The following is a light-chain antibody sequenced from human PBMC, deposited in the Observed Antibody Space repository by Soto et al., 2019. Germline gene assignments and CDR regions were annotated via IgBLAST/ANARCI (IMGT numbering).Light chain of an antibody. CDR3: QSYDSSLSGGV. CDR1: SSNIGAGYD. V-gene: IGLV1-40*01. J-gene: IGLJ3*02. Sequence: QAVVTQPPSVSGAPGQRVTISCTGSSSNIGAGYDVHWYQQLPGTATKLLIYGNSNRPSGVPDRFSGSKSGTSASLAITGLQAEDEADYYCQSYDSSLSGGVFGGGTKLTVL. CDR2: GNS.